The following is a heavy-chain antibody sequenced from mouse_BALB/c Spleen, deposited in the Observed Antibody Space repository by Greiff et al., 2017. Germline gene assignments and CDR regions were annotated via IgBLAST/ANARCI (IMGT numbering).Heavy chain of an antibody. Sequence: QVQLQQSGAELVRPGSSVKISCKASGYAFSSYWMNWVKQRPGQGLEWIGQIYPGDGDTNYNGKFKGKATLTADKSSSTAYMQLSSLTSEDSAVYFCARGVQLAYAMDYWGQGTSVTVSS. CDR2: IYPGDGDT. J-gene: IGHJ4*01. D-gene: IGHD4-1*02. V-gene: IGHV1-80*01. CDR1: GYAFSSYW. CDR3: ARGVQLAYAMDY.